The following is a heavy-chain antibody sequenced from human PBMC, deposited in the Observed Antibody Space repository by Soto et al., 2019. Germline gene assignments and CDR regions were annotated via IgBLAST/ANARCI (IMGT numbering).Heavy chain of an antibody. CDR2: INSDGSST. V-gene: IGHV3-74*01. Sequence: EVQLVESGGGLAQPGGSLRLSCAASGFTFSSYWMHWVRQAPGKGLVWVSRINSDGSSTSYADSVKGRFTISRDNAKNTLYLQMNSLRAEDTAVYYCAKADASGYNSLLFDYWGQGTLVTVSS. CDR3: AKADASGYNSLLFDY. D-gene: IGHD3-22*01. CDR1: GFTFSSYW. J-gene: IGHJ4*02.